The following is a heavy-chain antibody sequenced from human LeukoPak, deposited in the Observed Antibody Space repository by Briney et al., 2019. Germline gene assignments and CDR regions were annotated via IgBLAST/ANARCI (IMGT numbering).Heavy chain of an antibody. D-gene: IGHD3-22*01. CDR3: ARGGTYYYDSSGYEDAFDI. CDR2: ISYDGSNK. V-gene: IGHV3-30*01. J-gene: IGHJ3*02. Sequence: GGSLRLSRAASGFTFSSYAMHWVRQAPGKGLEWVAVISYDGSNKYYADSVKGRFTISRGNSKNTLYLQMNSLRAEDTAVYYCARGGTYYYDSSGYEDAFDIWGQGTMVTVSS. CDR1: GFTFSSYA.